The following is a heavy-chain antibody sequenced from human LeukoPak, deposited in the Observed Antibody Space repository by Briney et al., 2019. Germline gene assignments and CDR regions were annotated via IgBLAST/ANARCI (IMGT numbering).Heavy chain of an antibody. CDR2: ISGSGGST. CDR1: GFTFSSYA. Sequence: GSLRLSCAASGFTFSSYAMSWVRQAPGKGPEWVSTISGSGGSTYYADSVKGRFTISRDNSKNTLYLQMNSLRAEDTAVYYCANGDLVGATGPYYFDYWGQGTLVTVSS. D-gene: IGHD1-26*01. J-gene: IGHJ4*02. CDR3: ANGDLVGATGPYYFDY. V-gene: IGHV3-23*01.